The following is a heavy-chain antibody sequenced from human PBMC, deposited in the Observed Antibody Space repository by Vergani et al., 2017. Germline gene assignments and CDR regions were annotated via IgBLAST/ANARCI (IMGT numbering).Heavy chain of an antibody. Sequence: QVQLVQSGAEVKKPGASVKVSCKASGYTFTGYYMHWVRQAPGQGLERMGWINPNSGGTNYAQKFQGRVTMTRDTSISTAYMELSRLRSDDTAVYYCARGYCSGGSCYPLSGYYYGMDVWGQGTTVTVSS. CDR2: INPNSGGT. CDR3: ARGYCSGGSCYPLSGYYYGMDV. CDR1: GYTFTGYY. J-gene: IGHJ6*02. D-gene: IGHD2-15*01. V-gene: IGHV1-2*02.